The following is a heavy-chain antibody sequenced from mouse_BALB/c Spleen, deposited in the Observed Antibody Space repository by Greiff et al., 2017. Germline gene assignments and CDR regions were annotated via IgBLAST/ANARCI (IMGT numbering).Heavy chain of an antibody. CDR3: ARWGFITTATAWFAY. CDR2: IDPENGIT. J-gene: IGHJ3*01. V-gene: IGHV14-1*02. CDR1: GFNIKDYY. D-gene: IGHD1-2*01. Sequence: EVQLHQSGAELVRPGALVKLSCKASGFNIKDYYMHWVKQRPEQGLEWIGWIDPENGITIYDPKFQGKASITADTSSNTAYLQLSSLTSEDTAVYYCARWGFITTATAWFAYWGQGTLVTVSA.